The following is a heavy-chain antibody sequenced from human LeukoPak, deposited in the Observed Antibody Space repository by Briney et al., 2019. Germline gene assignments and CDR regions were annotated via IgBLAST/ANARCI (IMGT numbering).Heavy chain of an antibody. J-gene: IGHJ4*02. CDR2: ISGSGGGT. D-gene: IGHD2/OR15-2a*01. CDR1: GFTFSSYA. Sequence: GGSLRLSCAASGFTFSSYAMSWVRQAPGKGLEWVSSISGSGGGTYYADSVKGRFTISRDNSKNTLYLQLNSLRAEDTAVYYCAKDREVYRLFDYWGQGTLVAVSS. V-gene: IGHV3-23*01. CDR3: AKDREVYRLFDY.